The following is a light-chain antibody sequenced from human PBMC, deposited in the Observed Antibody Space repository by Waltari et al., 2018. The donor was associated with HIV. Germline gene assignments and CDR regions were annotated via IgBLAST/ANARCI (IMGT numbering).Light chain of an antibody. V-gene: IGLV3-10*01. CDR2: EDS. Sequence: SYELTQPPSVAVSPGQTARITCTGDALPKKYASWYLQKSGQAPVLVIYEDSKRPSGFPERFSGSSSGTTATLTISGAQVEDEADYYCYSTDNSGHHRVFGTGTKLTVL. CDR3: YSTDNSGHHRV. J-gene: IGLJ2*01. CDR1: ALPKKY.